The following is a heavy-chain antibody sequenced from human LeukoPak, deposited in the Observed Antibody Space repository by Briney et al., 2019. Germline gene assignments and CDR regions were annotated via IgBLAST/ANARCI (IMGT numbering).Heavy chain of an antibody. D-gene: IGHD6-13*01. CDR2: ISWNSGSI. V-gene: IGHV3-9*01. Sequence: GGSLRLSCAASGFTFDDYAMHWVRQAPGKGLEWVSGISWNSGSIGYADSVKGRFTISRDNAKNSLYLQMNSLRAEDTALYYCAKVGIAAAGNDAFDIWGQGTMVTVSS. CDR1: GFTFDDYA. J-gene: IGHJ3*02. CDR3: AKVGIAAAGNDAFDI.